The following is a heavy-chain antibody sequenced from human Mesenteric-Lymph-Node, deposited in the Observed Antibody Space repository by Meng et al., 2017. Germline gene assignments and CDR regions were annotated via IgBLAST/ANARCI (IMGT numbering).Heavy chain of an antibody. V-gene: IGHV1-18*01. CDR1: GYTFTSYG. CDR3: ARDSPRYRSGGSCYLSPLTEYGMDV. D-gene: IGHD2-15*01. J-gene: IGHJ6*02. CDR2: ISAYNGNT. Sequence: ASVKVSCKASGYTFTSYGISWVRQAPGQGLEWMGWISAYNGNTNYAQKLQGRVTMTTDTSTSTAYMELRSLRSDDTAVYYYARDSPRYRSGGSCYLSPLTEYGMDVWGQGTTVTVSS.